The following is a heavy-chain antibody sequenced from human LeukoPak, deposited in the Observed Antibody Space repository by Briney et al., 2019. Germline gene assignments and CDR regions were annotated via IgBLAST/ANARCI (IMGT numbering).Heavy chain of an antibody. Sequence: GGSLRLSCAASGFTFSSYGMNWVRQAPGKGLEWVSGISGSGGRTYYADSVKGRFTISRDNSKNTLYLQMNSLRAEDTAVYYCAKGVVVAPDVTPFDYWGQGTLVTVSS. CDR3: AKGVVVAPDVTPFDY. D-gene: IGHD2-2*01. J-gene: IGHJ4*02. CDR1: GFTFSSYG. CDR2: ISGSGGRT. V-gene: IGHV3-23*01.